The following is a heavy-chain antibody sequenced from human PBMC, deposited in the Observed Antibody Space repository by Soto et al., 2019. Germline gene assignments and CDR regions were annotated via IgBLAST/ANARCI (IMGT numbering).Heavy chain of an antibody. CDR2: FDPEDGET. D-gene: IGHD6-6*01. CDR1: GYTLTELS. J-gene: IGHJ6*02. Sequence: ASVKVSCKVSGYTLTELSMHWVRQAPGKGLEWMGGFDPEDGETIYAQKFQGRVTMTEDTSTDTAYMELSSLRSEDTAVYYCARGASIAARPSNYYYGMDVWGQGTTVTVSS. V-gene: IGHV1-24*01. CDR3: ARGASIAARPSNYYYGMDV.